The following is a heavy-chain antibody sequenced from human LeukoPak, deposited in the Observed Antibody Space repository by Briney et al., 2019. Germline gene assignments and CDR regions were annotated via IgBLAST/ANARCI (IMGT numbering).Heavy chain of an antibody. CDR3: ARAKKSSTSLGLVFDY. J-gene: IGHJ4*02. CDR1: GFTFSDYY. CDR2: ISSSSSYT. Sequence: PGGSLRLSCAASGFTFSDYYMSWIRQAPGKGLEWVSYISSSSSYTNYADSAKGRFTISRDNAKNSLYLQMNSLRAEDTAVYYCARAKKSSTSLGLVFDYWGQGTLVTVSS. D-gene: IGHD2-2*01. V-gene: IGHV3-11*06.